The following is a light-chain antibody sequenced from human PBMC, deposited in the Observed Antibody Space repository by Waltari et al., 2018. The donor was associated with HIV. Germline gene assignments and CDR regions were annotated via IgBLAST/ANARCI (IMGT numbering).Light chain of an antibody. CDR2: DNN. Sequence: QSAMTQPPSASGTPGQRVTLSCFGSSSNIGRNSVNWYRQLPGTALKLLIYDNNQWPSGVPDRFSGSKSGSSASLAISGLQSGDEADYYCVAWDDSLKAVVFGGGTRLTVL. CDR3: VAWDDSLKAVV. CDR1: SSNIGRNS. J-gene: IGLJ2*01. V-gene: IGLV1-44*01.